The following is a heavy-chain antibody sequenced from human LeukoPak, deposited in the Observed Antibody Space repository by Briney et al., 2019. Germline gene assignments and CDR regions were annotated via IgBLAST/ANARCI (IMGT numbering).Heavy chain of an antibody. Sequence: PSGTLSLTCTVSGGSISSYYWSWIRQPPGKGLEWIGYIYYSGSTNYNPSLKSRVTISVDTSKNQFSLKLSSVTAADTAVYYCAREYYGSGRIDYWGQGTLVTVSS. J-gene: IGHJ4*02. CDR2: IYYSGST. CDR3: AREYYGSGRIDY. D-gene: IGHD3-10*01. V-gene: IGHV4-59*01. CDR1: GGSISSYY.